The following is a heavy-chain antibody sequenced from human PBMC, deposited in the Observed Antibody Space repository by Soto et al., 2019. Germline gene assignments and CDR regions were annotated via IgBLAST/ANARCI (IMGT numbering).Heavy chain of an antibody. CDR2: INHSGGT. J-gene: IGHJ5*02. CDR1: GGPFSGPY. D-gene: IGHD5-12*01. Sequence: ETIPLTCAVYGGPFSGPYCSWIRQRPGEGLEWIGEINHSGGTNYNPSLKSRVTISVDTSKNQFSLKLSSATAADTAVYYCARGLRGVIVATVHNWFDPWGQGTLVTVS. CDR3: ARGLRGVIVATVHNWFDP. V-gene: IGHV4-34*01.